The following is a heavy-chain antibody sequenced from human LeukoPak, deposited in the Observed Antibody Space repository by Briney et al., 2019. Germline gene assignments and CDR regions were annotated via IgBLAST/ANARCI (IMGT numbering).Heavy chain of an antibody. Sequence: SETLSLTCTVSGGSISSYYWSWIRQPPGKGLEWIGYIYYTGSTNYNPSLKSRVTISVDTSKNQFSLKLSSVTAADTAVYYCASSSWYGNWLDPWGRRTLVTVSS. CDR3: ASSSWYGNWLDP. CDR1: GGSISSYY. CDR2: IYYTGST. J-gene: IGHJ5*02. D-gene: IGHD6-13*01. V-gene: IGHV4-59*01.